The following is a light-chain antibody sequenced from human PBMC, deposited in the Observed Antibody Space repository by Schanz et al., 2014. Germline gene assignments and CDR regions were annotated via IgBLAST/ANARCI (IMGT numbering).Light chain of an antibody. Sequence: DIVLTQSPDSLAVSLGERATINCKSSQSVLYSSNNKNYLAWYQQKPGKAPKLLIYAASSLQSGVPSRFSGSGSGTDFTLTISSLQPEDFATYYCQQSYSTWTFGQGTKVEIK. CDR1: QSVLYSSNNKNY. CDR3: QQSYSTWT. CDR2: AAS. J-gene: IGKJ1*01. V-gene: IGKV4-1*01.